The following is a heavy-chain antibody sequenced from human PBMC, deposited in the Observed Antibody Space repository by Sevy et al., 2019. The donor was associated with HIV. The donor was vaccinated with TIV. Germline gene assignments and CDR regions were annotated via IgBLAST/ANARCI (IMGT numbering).Heavy chain of an antibody. J-gene: IGHJ4*02. CDR1: GFTFSTYW. V-gene: IGHV3-74*01. D-gene: IGHD4-4*01. CDR2: VNSYGSST. Sequence: GGSLRLSCAVSGFTFSTYWMHWVRQAPGKGLVWLSLVNSYGSSTNYADSVKGRFTISRDNAKNTLYLQMNSLRAEDTAVYYCAKGGPTVIDYWGQRTLVTVSS. CDR3: AKGGPTVIDY.